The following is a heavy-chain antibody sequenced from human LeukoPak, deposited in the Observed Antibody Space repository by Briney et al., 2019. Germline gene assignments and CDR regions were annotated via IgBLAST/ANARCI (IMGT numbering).Heavy chain of an antibody. V-gene: IGHV1-69*04. J-gene: IGHJ4*02. D-gene: IGHD5-18*01. CDR2: IIPIFGIA. Sequence: ASVKVSCKASGGTFSSYAISWVRQAPGQGLEWMGRIIPIFGIANYAQKFQGRVTITADRSTSTAYMELSSLRSEDTAVYYCAREEGDTALLRGQGTLVTVSS. CDR3: AREEGDTALL. CDR1: GGTFSSYA.